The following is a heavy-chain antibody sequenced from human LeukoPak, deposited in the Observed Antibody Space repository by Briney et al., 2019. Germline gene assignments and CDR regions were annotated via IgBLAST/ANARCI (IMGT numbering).Heavy chain of an antibody. CDR1: GYTFIGYY. V-gene: IGHV1-2*02. D-gene: IGHD2-2*01. J-gene: IGHJ6*02. Sequence: ASVKVSCKASGYTFIGYYMHWVRQAPGQGLEWMGWINPNSGGTKYTQKFQGRVTMTRDTSISTAYMELSRLRSDDTAVYYCARADIVVVPAAIWGYYYYGMDVWGQGTTVTVSS. CDR2: INPNSGGT. CDR3: ARADIVVVPAAIWGYYYYGMDV.